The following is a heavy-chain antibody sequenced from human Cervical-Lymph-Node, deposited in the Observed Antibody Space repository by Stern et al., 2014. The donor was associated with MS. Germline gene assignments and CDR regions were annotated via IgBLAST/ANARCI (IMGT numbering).Heavy chain of an antibody. J-gene: IGHJ5*02. CDR1: GGTFSSSYA. CDR3: ARGVVSNRAAATLHNLFDP. V-gene: IGHV1-69*09. D-gene: IGHD2-15*01. Sequence: VQLVESGAEVKKPGSSMNVSCKTSGGTFSSSYAITWMRQAPGQGLGWMGRILPILGLANYAEKFQGRVIITADKSTSTTYMELSSLTSEDTAVYYCARGVVSNRAAATLHNLFDPWGQGTLVTVSS. CDR2: ILPILGLA.